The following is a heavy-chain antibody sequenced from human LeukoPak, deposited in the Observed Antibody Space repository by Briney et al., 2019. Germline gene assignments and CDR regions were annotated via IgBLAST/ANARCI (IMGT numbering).Heavy chain of an antibody. D-gene: IGHD2-2*01. Sequence: PSETLSLTCAVYGGSFSGYYWSRIRQPPGKGLEWIGEINHSGSTNYNPSLKSRVTISVDTSKNQFSLKLSSVTAADTAVYYCARLRLGYCSSTSCYEVMDVWGQGTTVTVSS. CDR3: ARLRLGYCSSTSCYEVMDV. CDR2: INHSGST. CDR1: GGSFSGYY. V-gene: IGHV4-34*01. J-gene: IGHJ6*02.